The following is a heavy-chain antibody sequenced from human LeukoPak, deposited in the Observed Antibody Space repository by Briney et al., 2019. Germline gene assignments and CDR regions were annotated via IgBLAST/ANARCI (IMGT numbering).Heavy chain of an antibody. Sequence: GASVKVSCKASGYSFTSYDIAWVRQAPGQGLELMGWMNPNIGKTGYAQKFQGRVTMTRNTSITTAYMDLSSLRSEDTAVYYCARSSRARYDAFDIWGQGTMVTVSS. CDR3: ARSSRARYDAFDI. V-gene: IGHV1-8*01. J-gene: IGHJ3*02. D-gene: IGHD2-2*01. CDR1: GYSFTSYD. CDR2: MNPNIGKT.